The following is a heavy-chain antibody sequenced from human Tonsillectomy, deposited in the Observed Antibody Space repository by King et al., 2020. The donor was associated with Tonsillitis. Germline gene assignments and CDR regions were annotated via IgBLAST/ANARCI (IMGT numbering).Heavy chain of an antibody. CDR3: ARANYYDFWSGYPYFDY. J-gene: IGHJ4*02. D-gene: IGHD3-3*01. Sequence: LQLQESGPGLVRPLETLSLTCTVSGGSISSSSYYWGWIRQPPGKGLEWIGSIYYSGSTYYNPSLKSRVTISVDTSKNQVSLKLSSVTAADTAVYFCARANYYDFWSGYPYFDYWGQGTLVTVSS. CDR1: GGSISSSSYY. V-gene: IGHV4-39*01. CDR2: IYYSGST.